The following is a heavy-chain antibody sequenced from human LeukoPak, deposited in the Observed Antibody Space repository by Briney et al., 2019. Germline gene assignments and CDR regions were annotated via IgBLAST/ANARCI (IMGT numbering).Heavy chain of an antibody. J-gene: IGHJ4*03. Sequence: SETLSLTCTVSGGSISSSSAYWGWIRQPPGKGLEWIGSIYYSKNTYYNPSLKSRVTISADTSKNQFSLTLGSVSATDTAVYYCVSPRAFSYGYFDYWGQGTLVTVSS. CDR1: GGSISSSSAY. CDR3: VSPRAFSYGYFDY. D-gene: IGHD5-18*01. CDR2: IYYSKNT. V-gene: IGHV4-39*01.